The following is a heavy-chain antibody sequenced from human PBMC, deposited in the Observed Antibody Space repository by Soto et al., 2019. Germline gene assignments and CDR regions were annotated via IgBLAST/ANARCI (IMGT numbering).Heavy chain of an antibody. CDR2: ISSSDNTI. J-gene: IGHJ4*02. V-gene: IGHV3-11*01. Sequence: GGSLRLSCAASGFSFSDYYMSWIRQAPGKGLEWVSYISSSDNTIYYADSVKGRFTISRDNAKNSLYLQMNSLRAEDTAMYYCARYSSGTYSHVDYWGQGTLVTVPS. D-gene: IGHD1-26*01. CDR3: ARYSSGTYSHVDY. CDR1: GFSFSDYY.